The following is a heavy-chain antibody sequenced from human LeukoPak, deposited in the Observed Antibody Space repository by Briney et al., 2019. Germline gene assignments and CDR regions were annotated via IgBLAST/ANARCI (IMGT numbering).Heavy chain of an antibody. D-gene: IGHD3-10*01. J-gene: IGHJ5*02. Sequence: PGGSLRLSCAASGFTFDDYGMSWVRQVPGKGLEWVSGINWNGGSTVYADSVKGRFTISRDNAKNSLYLQMNSLRAEDTALYHCARGVYYGSGSYRSQLDPWGQGTLVTVSS. CDR3: ARGVYYGSGSYRSQLDP. CDR2: INWNGGST. V-gene: IGHV3-20*01. CDR1: GFTFDDYG.